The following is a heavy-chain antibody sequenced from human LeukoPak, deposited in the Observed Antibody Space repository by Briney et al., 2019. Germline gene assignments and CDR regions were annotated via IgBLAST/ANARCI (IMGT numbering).Heavy chain of an antibody. CDR2: IRYDGSNK. V-gene: IGHV3-30*02. CDR3: ARDYQDYYGSGSYSYYYMDV. CDR1: GFTFSSYG. J-gene: IGHJ6*03. D-gene: IGHD3-10*01. Sequence: GGSLRLSCAASGFTFSSYGMHWVRQAPGKGLEWVAFIRYDGSNKYYADSVKGRFTISRDNSKNTLYLQMNSLRAEDTAVYYCARDYQDYYGSGSYSYYYMDVWGKGTTVTVSS.